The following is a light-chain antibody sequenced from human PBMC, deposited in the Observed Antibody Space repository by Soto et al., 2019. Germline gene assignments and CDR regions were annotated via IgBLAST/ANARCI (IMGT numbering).Light chain of an antibody. CDR2: KTS. CDR3: QQYSSYSYS. J-gene: IGKJ2*03. CDR1: QSTSSW. Sequence: DIPMTQSPSTLSASVGDRVTITCRASQSTSSWLAWYQHKPGKAPKLLIYKTSTLESGVPSRFSGSGAGTEFSLTIGCLQADDFATYYCQQYSSYSYSFGQGTKLEIK. V-gene: IGKV1-5*03.